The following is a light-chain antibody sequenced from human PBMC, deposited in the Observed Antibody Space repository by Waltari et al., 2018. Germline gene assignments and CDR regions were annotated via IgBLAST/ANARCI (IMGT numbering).Light chain of an antibody. Sequence: QSALTQPASVSGSPGQSITIPCPGTSRDVGGYNYVPWYQQHPGKAPKLMIYDVSNRPSGVSNRFSGSKSGNTASLTISGLQAEDESDYYCSSYTSSNTLVVFGGGTKLTVL. CDR3: SSYTSSNTLVV. CDR2: DVS. J-gene: IGLJ2*01. CDR1: SRDVGGYNY. V-gene: IGLV2-14*03.